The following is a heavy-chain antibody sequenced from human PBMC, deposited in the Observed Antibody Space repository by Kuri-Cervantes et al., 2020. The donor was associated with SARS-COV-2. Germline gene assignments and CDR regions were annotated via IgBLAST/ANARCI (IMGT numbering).Heavy chain of an antibody. CDR1: GYTFTSHD. CDR2: MNPNSGNK. D-gene: IGHD6-13*01. Sequence: ASVKVSCKASGYTFTSHDINWVRQATGQGLEWMGWMNPNSGNKAYEQKFQGRVTITRNTSISTAYMVLSSLRSEDTAVYYCARDTSRWYRGDFDYWGQGTLVTVSS. CDR3: ARDTSRWYRGDFDY. J-gene: IGHJ4*02. V-gene: IGHV1-8*03.